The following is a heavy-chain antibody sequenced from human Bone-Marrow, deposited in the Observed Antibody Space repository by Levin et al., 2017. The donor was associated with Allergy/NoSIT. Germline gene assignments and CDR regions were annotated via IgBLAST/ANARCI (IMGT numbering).Heavy chain of an antibody. CDR2: ISGSGNNF. D-gene: IGHD2-21*01. CDR1: GFTFNNYG. V-gene: IGHV3-23*01. CDR3: AKWASYCGGDCYWVAPFDG. J-gene: IGHJ4*02. Sequence: PGGSLRLSCAASGFTFNNYGLSWVRQAPGKGLEWVSAISGSGNNFYYADSVRGRFTISRDNSKNTLDLQLNSLTAEDTAVYYCAKWASYCGGDCYWVAPFDGWGQGALVTVSS.